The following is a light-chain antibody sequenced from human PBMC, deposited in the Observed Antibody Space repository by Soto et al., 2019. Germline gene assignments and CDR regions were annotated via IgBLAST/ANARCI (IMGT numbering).Light chain of an antibody. CDR3: QQYDNRPST. CDR2: DAS. Sequence: DIQMTQSPSSLSASVGDRVSFTCQASQDISKFLNWYQHKPGQAPSLLIYDASKSQFGVPSRFSGSGSGTDFTFTISSLQPEDNATYYGQQYDNRPSTFGPGTKADIK. V-gene: IGKV1-33*01. CDR1: QDISKF. J-gene: IGKJ3*01.